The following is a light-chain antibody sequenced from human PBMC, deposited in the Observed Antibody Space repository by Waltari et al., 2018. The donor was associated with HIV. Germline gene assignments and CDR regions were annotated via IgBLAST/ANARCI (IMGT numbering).Light chain of an antibody. Sequence: QSALTQPASVSGSPGQSITISCTGTSSDVGSYNLVSWYQQHPGKAPKLMIYEGSKRPSGFSNRFSGSKAGITASRTIAGLQAEDEADYYCCSYAGSVVFGGGTKLTVL. CDR2: EGS. J-gene: IGLJ2*01. V-gene: IGLV2-23*01. CDR1: SSDVGSYNL. CDR3: CSYAGSVV.